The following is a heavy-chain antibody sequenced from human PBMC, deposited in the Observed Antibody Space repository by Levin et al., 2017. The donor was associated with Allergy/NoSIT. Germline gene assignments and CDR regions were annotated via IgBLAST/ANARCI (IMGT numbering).Heavy chain of an antibody. Sequence: TGGSLRLSCAASGFTFRTYWMHWVRQAPGKGLMWVSRMNIDGSSTTYADPVKGRFTISRDNAKNTLYLQMNSLRAEDTAMYYCARDRYYGSGSSDLYFDLWGRGTLVTVSS. J-gene: IGHJ2*01. CDR1: GFTFRTYW. CDR3: ARDRYYGSGSSDLYFDL. CDR2: MNIDGSST. D-gene: IGHD3-10*01. V-gene: IGHV3-74*01.